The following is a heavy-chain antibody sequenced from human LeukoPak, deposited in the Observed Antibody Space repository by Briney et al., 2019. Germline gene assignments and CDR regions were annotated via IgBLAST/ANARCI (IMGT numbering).Heavy chain of an antibody. D-gene: IGHD2-2*01. CDR2: IYYSGST. V-gene: IGHV4-59*01. J-gene: IGHJ6*01. CDR1: GGSISGYY. Sequence: KPSETLSLTCALPGGSISGYYWSWIRQPPGKGLEWIGYIYYSGSTNYNPSPKSRVTISVDTSKNQFSLKVRSVTAADTAVYYCARHSVKSHCTDTTCYRNYFGLDVWGQGTTVTVSS. CDR3: ARHSVKSHCTDTTCYRNYFGLDV.